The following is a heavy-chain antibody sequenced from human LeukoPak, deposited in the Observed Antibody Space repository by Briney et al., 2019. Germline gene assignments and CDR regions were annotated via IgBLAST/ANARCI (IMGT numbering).Heavy chain of an antibody. CDR1: GFTFSSYS. D-gene: IGHD6-13*01. J-gene: IGHJ4*02. CDR2: IRYDGSNK. Sequence: PGGSLRLSXAASGFTFSSYSMNWVRQAPGKGLEWVAFIRYDGSNKYYADSVKGRFTISRDNSKNTLYLQMNSLRAEDTAVYYCAKDRRSTAAAIDYWGQGTLVTVSS. CDR3: AKDRRSTAAAIDY. V-gene: IGHV3-30*02.